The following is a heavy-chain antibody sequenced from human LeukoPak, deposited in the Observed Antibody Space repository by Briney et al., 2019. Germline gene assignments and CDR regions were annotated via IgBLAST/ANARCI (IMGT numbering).Heavy chain of an antibody. CDR1: GYTFSSYG. D-gene: IGHD2-15*01. CDR2: ISAYNGNT. Sequence: GASVKVSCKASGYTFSSYGISWVRQAPGQGLEWMGWISAYNGNTNYAQKLQGRVTMTTDTPTSTAYMELRSLRSDDTAVYYCARVIVVVGAATDMDVWGKGTTVTVSS. V-gene: IGHV1-18*01. CDR3: ARVIVVVGAATDMDV. J-gene: IGHJ6*03.